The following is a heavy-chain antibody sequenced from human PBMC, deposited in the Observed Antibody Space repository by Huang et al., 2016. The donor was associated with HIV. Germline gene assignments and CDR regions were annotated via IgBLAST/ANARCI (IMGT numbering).Heavy chain of an antibody. CDR2: INPDVDST. CDR3: AREGQGYAMDV. V-gene: IGHV1-46*01. J-gene: IGHJ6*02. CDR1: GYTFTSYS. Sequence: QVQLVQSGAGVKKPGASVKVSCKTSGYTFTSYSIHWVRQAPGQGLELMGIINPDVDSTSYAPKFQGRVTMTRDTSTSTFYMELSSLGSGDTAMYYCAREGQGYAMDVWGQGTTVTVSS.